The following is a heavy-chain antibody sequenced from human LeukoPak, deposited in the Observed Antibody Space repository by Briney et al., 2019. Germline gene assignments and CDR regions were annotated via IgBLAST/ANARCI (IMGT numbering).Heavy chain of an antibody. CDR1: GFTFSDYY. CDR3: ARLRNDDDVWGSYRAGFDY. J-gene: IGHJ4*02. D-gene: IGHD3-16*02. Sequence: GGSLRLSCAASGFTFSDYYMSWIRQAPGKGLEWVSYISSSGSTIYYADSVKGRFTISRDNAKNSLYLQMNSLRAEDTAVYYCARLRNDDDVWGSYRAGFDYWGQGTLVTVSS. V-gene: IGHV3-11*01. CDR2: ISSSGSTI.